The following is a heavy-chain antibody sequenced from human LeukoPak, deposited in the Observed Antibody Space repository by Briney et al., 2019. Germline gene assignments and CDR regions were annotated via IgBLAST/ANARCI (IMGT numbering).Heavy chain of an antibody. CDR2: IYHSGST. Sequence: PSETLSLTCTVSGYSISSGYYWGWIRQPPGKGLEWIGSIYHSGSTYYNPSLKSRVTISVDTSKNQFSLKLSSVTAADTAVYYCARGEYYYGSGSWGQGTLVTVSS. J-gene: IGHJ4*02. V-gene: IGHV4-38-2*02. CDR3: ARGEYYYGSGS. D-gene: IGHD3-10*01. CDR1: GYSISSGYY.